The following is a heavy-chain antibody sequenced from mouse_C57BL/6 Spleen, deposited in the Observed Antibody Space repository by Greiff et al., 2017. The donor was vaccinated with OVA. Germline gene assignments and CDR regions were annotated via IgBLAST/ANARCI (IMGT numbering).Heavy chain of an antibody. V-gene: IGHV5-4*01. CDR3: ARLADYDAGFAY. CDR2: ISDGGSYT. CDR1: GFTFSSYA. D-gene: IGHD2-4*01. J-gene: IGHJ3*01. Sequence: EVQGVESGGGLVKPGGSLKLSCAASGFTFSSYAMSWVRQTPEKRLEWVATISDGGSYTYYPDNVKGRFTISRDNAKNNLYLQMSHLKSEDTAMYYCARLADYDAGFAYWGQGTLVTVSA.